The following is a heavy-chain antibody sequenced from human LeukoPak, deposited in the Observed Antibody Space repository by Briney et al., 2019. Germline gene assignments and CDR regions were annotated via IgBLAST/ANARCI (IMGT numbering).Heavy chain of an antibody. J-gene: IGHJ3*02. CDR2: LSSSRSYI. V-gene: IGHV3-21*01. CDR1: GFTFSSYS. Sequence: GSLRLACAASGFTFSSYSVNWVRQAPGKGLEWVSSLSSSRSYIYYADSVKGRFTISRDNAKNSLYLQMNSLRAEDTAVYYCARDAFDIWGQGTMVTVSS. CDR3: ARDAFDI.